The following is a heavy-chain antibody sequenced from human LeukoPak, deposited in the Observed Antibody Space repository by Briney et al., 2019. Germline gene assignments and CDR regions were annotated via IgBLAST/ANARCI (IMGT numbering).Heavy chain of an antibody. CDR2: VSHSGNT. J-gene: IGHJ6*03. Sequence: SETLSLTCTLSGDSITSSDHYWVWIRQSPGKGLEWIGSVSHSGNTYYKSSLRSRVTVSLDTSKNEFSLKLSSVTAADTAVYYCASGGGYGDPYYMDVWGKGTTVTVSS. V-gene: IGHV4-39*07. CDR1: GDSITSSDHY. D-gene: IGHD4-17*01. CDR3: ASGGGYGDPYYMDV.